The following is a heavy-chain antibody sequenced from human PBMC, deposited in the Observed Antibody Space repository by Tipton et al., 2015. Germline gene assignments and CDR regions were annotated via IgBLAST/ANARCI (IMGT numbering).Heavy chain of an antibody. CDR3: ARRIAAAHADY. V-gene: IGHV4-39*01. Sequence: LRLSCTVSGDPISSSSYYWGWIRQPPGKGLEWIGSIFYTGRTNYSPSLKSRGTISIDTATKQISLKLTSVTAADTAVYYCARRIAAAHADYWGQGTLVTVSS. D-gene: IGHD6-13*01. CDR2: IFYTGRT. CDR1: GDPISSSSYY. J-gene: IGHJ4*02.